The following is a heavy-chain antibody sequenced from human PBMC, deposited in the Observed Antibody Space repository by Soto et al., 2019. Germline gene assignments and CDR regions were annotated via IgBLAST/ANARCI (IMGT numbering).Heavy chain of an antibody. V-gene: IGHV4-34*01. CDR1: GGSFSGYY. CDR3: ARGKVVVVAATYYYYYYGMDV. D-gene: IGHD2-15*01. CDR2: INHSGST. Sequence: PSETLSLTCAVYGGSFSGYYWSWIRQPPGKGLEWIGEINHSGSTNYNPSLKSRATISVDTSKNQFSLKLSSVTAADTAVYYCARGKVVVVAATYYYYYYGMDVWGQGTTVTVSS. J-gene: IGHJ6*02.